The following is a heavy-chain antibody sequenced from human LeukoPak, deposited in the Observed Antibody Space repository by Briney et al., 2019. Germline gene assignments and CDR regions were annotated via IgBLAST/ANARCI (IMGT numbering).Heavy chain of an antibody. Sequence: ASVKVSCKASGYTFTGYYMHWVRQAPGQGLEWMGWINPNSGGTNYAQKFQGRVTMTRDTSISTAYMELSRLRSDDTAVYYCARVPRIGKAAAGNWFDPWGQGTLVTVSS. CDR2: INPNSGGT. J-gene: IGHJ5*02. D-gene: IGHD6-13*01. CDR3: ARVPRIGKAAAGNWFDP. V-gene: IGHV1-2*02. CDR1: GYTFTGYY.